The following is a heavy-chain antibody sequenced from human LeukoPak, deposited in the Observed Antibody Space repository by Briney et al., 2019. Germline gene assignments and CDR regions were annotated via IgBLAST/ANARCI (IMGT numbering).Heavy chain of an antibody. CDR1: GGTFSSYA. CDR3: ATIRAGYSSSWYGYWDY. CDR2: IIPIFGTA. J-gene: IGHJ4*02. D-gene: IGHD6-13*01. Sequence: GSSVKFSCKASGGTFSSYAISWVRQAPGQGLEWMGGIIPIFGTADYAQKFQGRVTITADESTSTAYMELSSLRSEDTAVYYCATIRAGYSSSWYGYWDYWGQGTLVTVSS. V-gene: IGHV1-69*01.